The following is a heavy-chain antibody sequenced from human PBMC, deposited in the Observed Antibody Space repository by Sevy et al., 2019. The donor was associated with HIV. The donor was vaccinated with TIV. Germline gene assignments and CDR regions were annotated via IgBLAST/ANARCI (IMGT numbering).Heavy chain of an antibody. V-gene: IGHV1-24*01. J-gene: IGHJ4*02. Sequence: ASVKVSCKVYGYPLTKLSINWVRQAPGKGLEWMAIFDPEDGETFYAQKFQGTVTLTEDTSTDTAYMELSSLTSEDTAVYYCATTKDYYDASGYPFDDWGQGTLVTVSS. CDR2: FDPEDGET. D-gene: IGHD3-22*01. CDR3: ATTKDYYDASGYPFDD. CDR1: GYPLTKLS.